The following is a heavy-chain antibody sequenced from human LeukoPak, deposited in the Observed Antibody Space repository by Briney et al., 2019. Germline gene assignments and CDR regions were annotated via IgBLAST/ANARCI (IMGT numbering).Heavy chain of an antibody. CDR1: GGSISSSNW. CDR2: IYHSGST. CDR3: ARRPITMIVVTRLGGDAFDI. D-gene: IGHD3-22*01. J-gene: IGHJ3*02. Sequence: PSGTLSLTCAVSGGSISSSNWWSWVHQPPGKGLEWIGEIYHSGSTNYNPSLKSRVTISVDKSKNQFSLKLSSVTAADTAVYYCARRPITMIVVTRLGGDAFDIWGQGTMVTVSS. V-gene: IGHV4-4*02.